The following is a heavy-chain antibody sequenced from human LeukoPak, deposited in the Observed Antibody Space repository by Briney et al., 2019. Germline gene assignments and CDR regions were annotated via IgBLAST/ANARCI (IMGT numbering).Heavy chain of an antibody. D-gene: IGHD2-2*01. CDR3: ARDLSTRDAFDI. J-gene: IGHJ3*02. V-gene: IGHV3-30-3*01. CDR1: GFTFSSYA. CDR2: ISYDGSNK. Sequence: PGGSLRLSCAASGFTFSSYAMHWVRQAPGKGLEWVAVISYDGSNKYYADSVKGRFTISRDNSKNTLYLQMNSLRAEDTAVYYCARDLSTRDAFDIWGQGTMVTVSS.